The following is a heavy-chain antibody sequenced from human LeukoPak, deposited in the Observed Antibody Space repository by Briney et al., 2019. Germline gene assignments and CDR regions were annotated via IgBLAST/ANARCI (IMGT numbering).Heavy chain of an antibody. CDR2: ISSSSSYI. CDR3: ARGADYYDSSFAD. CDR1: GFTFSSYS. Sequence: PGGSLRLSCAASGFTFSSYSMNWVRQAPGKGLEWVSSISSSSSYIYYADSVKGRFTISRDNSKNTLYLQMNSLRAEDTAAYYCARGADYYDSSFADWGQGTLVAVSS. V-gene: IGHV3-21*01. D-gene: IGHD3-22*01. J-gene: IGHJ4*02.